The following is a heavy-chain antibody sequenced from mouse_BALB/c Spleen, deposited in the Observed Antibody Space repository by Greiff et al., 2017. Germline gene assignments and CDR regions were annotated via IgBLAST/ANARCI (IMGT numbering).Heavy chain of an antibody. CDR1: GISITTGNYR. Sequence: VQLQQSGPGLVKPSQTVSLTCTVTGISITTGNYRWSWIRQFPGNKLEWIGYIYYSGTITYNPSLTSRTTITRDTSKNQFFLEMNSLTAEDTATYYCARDRDYYGSSFDYWGQGTTLTVSS. CDR2: IYYSGTI. V-gene: IGHV3-5*02. CDR3: ARDRDYYGSSFDY. J-gene: IGHJ2*01. D-gene: IGHD1-1*01.